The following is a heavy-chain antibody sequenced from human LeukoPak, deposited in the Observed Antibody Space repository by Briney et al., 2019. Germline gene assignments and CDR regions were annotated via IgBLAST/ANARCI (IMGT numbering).Heavy chain of an antibody. J-gene: IGHJ4*02. Sequence: ASVKVSCKASGGTFSSYAISWVRQAPGQGLEWMGGIIPIFGTANYAQKFQGRVTITADESTSTAYMELSSLRSEGTAVYYCARVDGSSGYYLFDYWGQGTLVTVSS. V-gene: IGHV1-69*01. CDR1: GGTFSSYA. D-gene: IGHD3-22*01. CDR3: ARVDGSSGYYLFDY. CDR2: IIPIFGTA.